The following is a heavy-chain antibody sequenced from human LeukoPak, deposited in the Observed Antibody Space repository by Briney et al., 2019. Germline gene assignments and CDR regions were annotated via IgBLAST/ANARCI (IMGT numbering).Heavy chain of an antibody. D-gene: IGHD5-18*01. J-gene: IGHJ5*02. CDR3: AMARGCSYETYNWFDP. CDR2: INPNSGGT. Sequence: ASVTVSFKASGYTFTGYYMHWVRQAPGQGLEWMGCINPNSGGTDYAQKFQGRVTMTRDTSISTAYMELSRLRSDDTAVYYCAMARGCSYETYNWFDPWGQGTLVTVSS. CDR1: GYTFTGYY. V-gene: IGHV1-2*02.